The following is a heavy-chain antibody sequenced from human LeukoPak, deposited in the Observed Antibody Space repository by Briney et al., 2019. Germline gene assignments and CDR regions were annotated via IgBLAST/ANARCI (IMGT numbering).Heavy chain of an antibody. CDR2: VSYDGTNK. V-gene: IGHV3-30*18. J-gene: IGHJ3*02. CDR1: GFSFSNSG. CDR3: AKSYYYYDSSGYMSAFDI. Sequence: QAGGSLRLSCAASGFSFSNSGMHWVRQAPGKGLEWVAVVSYDGTNKYYAASVKGRFTISRDNSKDMVYLQTNSLRADDMAVYYCAKSYYYYDSSGYMSAFDIWGQGTMVTVSS. D-gene: IGHD3-22*01.